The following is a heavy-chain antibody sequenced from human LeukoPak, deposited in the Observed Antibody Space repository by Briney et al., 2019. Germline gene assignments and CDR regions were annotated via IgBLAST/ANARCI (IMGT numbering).Heavy chain of an antibody. Sequence: GGSLRLSCAASGFTFSTYGMNWVRQAPGKGLEWISCITSRSATRYYADSVKGRFTISRDNAKNSLFLQLNSLRADDTAVYYCVRSFAVDSDTFNDYLDYWGQGTLVTVSS. CDR3: VRSFAVDSDTFNDYLDY. V-gene: IGHV3-48*03. J-gene: IGHJ4*02. D-gene: IGHD3-22*01. CDR2: ITSRSATR. CDR1: GFTFSTYG.